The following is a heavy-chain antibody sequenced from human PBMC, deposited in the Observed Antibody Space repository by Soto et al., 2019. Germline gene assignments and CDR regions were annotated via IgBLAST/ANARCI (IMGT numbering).Heavy chain of an antibody. J-gene: IGHJ6*02. CDR2: FDPEDGET. D-gene: IGHD3-10*01. CDR3: VTDQSRYYYGSGSYYNLYYYYGMDV. V-gene: IGHV1-24*01. CDR1: GYTLTELS. Sequence: ASVKVSCKVSGYTLTELSMHWVRQAPGKGLEWMGGFDPEDGETIYAQKFQGRVTMTEDTSTDTAYMELSSLRSEDTAVYYCVTDQSRYYYGSGSYYNLYYYYGMDVWGQGTTVTVSS.